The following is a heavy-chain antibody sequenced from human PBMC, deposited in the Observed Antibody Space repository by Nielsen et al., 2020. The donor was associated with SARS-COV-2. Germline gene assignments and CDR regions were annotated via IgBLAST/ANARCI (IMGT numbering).Heavy chain of an antibody. CDR2: ISWDGGST. CDR3: ARGRYYFDRSGYHRIIFDY. Sequence: GGSLRLSCAASGFTFDDYTMHWVRQAPGKGLEWVSLISWDGGSTYYADSVKGRFTISRDNSKNSLYLQMNSLRAEDTAVYHCARGRYYFDRSGYHRIIFDYWGQGIPVTVSS. D-gene: IGHD3-22*01. J-gene: IGHJ4*02. CDR1: GFTFDDYT. V-gene: IGHV3-43*01.